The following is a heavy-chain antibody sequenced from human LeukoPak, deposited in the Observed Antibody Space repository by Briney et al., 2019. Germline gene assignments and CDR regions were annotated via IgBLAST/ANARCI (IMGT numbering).Heavy chain of an antibody. CDR2: ISAYNGNT. D-gene: IGHD2-15*01. V-gene: IGHV1-18*01. CDR3: ARDLVCSGGSCYGRRRFDP. Sequence: GASVKVSCKASGYTFTSYGISWVRQAPGQGLEWMRWISAYNGNTNYAQKLQGRVTMTTDTSTSTAYMELRSLRSDDTAVYYCARDLVCSGGSCYGRRRFDPWGQGTLVTVSS. CDR1: GYTFTSYG. J-gene: IGHJ5*02.